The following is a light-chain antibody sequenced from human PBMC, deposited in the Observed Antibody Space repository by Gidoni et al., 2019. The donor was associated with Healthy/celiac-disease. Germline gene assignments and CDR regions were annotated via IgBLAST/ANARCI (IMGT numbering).Light chain of an antibody. Sequence: DIHLTQSPSPLPASVGDRVTITCRASQSISSYLNWYQQKPGKAPKLLIYAASSLQSGVPSRFSGSGSGTDFTLTISSLQPEDFATYYCQQSYSTPITFGQGTRLEIK. J-gene: IGKJ5*01. CDR1: QSISSY. V-gene: IGKV1-39*01. CDR2: AAS. CDR3: QQSYSTPIT.